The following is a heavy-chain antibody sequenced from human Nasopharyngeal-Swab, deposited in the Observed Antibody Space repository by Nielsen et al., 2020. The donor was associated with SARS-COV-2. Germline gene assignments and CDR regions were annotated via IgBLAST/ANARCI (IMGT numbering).Heavy chain of an antibody. CDR3: ARGLPLSYDSSGAMDY. Sequence: SETLSLTCTVSGCSISSYYWSWIRQPAGKGLEWIGRIYTSGSTNYNPSLKSRVTMSVDTSKNQFSLKLSSVTAADTAVYYCARGLPLSYDSSGAMDYWGQGTLVTVSS. D-gene: IGHD3-22*01. CDR1: GCSISSYY. V-gene: IGHV4-4*07. CDR2: IYTSGST. J-gene: IGHJ4*02.